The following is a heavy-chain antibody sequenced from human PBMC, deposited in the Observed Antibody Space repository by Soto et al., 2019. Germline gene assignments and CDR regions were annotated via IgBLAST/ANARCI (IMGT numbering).Heavy chain of an antibody. CDR3: AKDRAGYSRGMDV. Sequence: QVQLVESGGGVVQPGRSLRLSCAVSGFSFSSYGMHWVRQAPGKGLEWMALISYDGDHKYYADSVKGRFTISRDNSKNTVNLQINSLRGDDTAGYYCAKDRAGYSRGMDVWGQGTTVTVTS. D-gene: IGHD1-26*01. CDR2: ISYDGDHK. CDR1: GFSFSSYG. V-gene: IGHV3-30*18. J-gene: IGHJ6*02.